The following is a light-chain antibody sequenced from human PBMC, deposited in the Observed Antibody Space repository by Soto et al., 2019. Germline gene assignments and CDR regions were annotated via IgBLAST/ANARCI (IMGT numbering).Light chain of an antibody. V-gene: IGKV1-5*03. CDR2: KTS. CDR3: QHRNYYSWT. CDR1: QSISIW. J-gene: IGKJ1*01. Sequence: DIHMTQSPSTLSASVGDRVTITCRASQSISIWLAWYQQKPGKAPNLLIYKTSSLETGVPSRFSGSGSGTNFPLTISSLQPVDFATYYCQHRNYYSWTFGQGTRVEVK.